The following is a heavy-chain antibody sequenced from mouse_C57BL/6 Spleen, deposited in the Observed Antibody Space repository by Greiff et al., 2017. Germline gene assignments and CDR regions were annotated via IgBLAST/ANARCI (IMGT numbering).Heavy chain of an antibody. CDR3: SRRGNYDY. V-gene: IGHV1-69*01. J-gene: IGHJ2*01. D-gene: IGHD2-1*01. CDR1: GYTFTSYW. Sequence: VQLQQSGAELVMPGASVKLSCKASGYTFTSYWMHWVKQRPGQGLEWIGEIDPSDSYTNYNQKFKGKSTLTVDKSSSTAYMQLGSLTSEDSAVYYCSRRGNYDYWGQGTTLTVSS. CDR2: IDPSDSYT.